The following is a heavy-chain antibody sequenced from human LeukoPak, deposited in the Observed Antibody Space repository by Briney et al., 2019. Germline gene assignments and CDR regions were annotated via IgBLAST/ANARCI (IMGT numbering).Heavy chain of an antibody. CDR3: ARNRPRYDILTGYYKPDWYFDL. D-gene: IGHD3-9*01. J-gene: IGHJ2*01. Sequence: SETLSLTCAVYGGSFSGYYWSWIRQPPGKGLEWIGEINHSGSTNYNPSLKSRVTISVDTSKNQFSPKLSSVTAADTAVYYCARNRPRYDILTGYYKPDWYFDLWGRGTLVTVSS. CDR2: INHSGST. V-gene: IGHV4-34*01. CDR1: GGSFSGYY.